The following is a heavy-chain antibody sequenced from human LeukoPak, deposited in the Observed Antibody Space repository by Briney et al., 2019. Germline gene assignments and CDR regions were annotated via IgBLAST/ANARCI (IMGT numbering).Heavy chain of an antibody. CDR3: ARAKVPRITIFGVVTSRLNWFDP. D-gene: IGHD3-3*01. CDR1: GGSFSGYY. Sequence: SETLSLTCAVYGGSFSGYYWRWFGHPPGKGRGWIGEINHGGGPNYNPSLKSRVTISVDTSKNQFSLKLSSVTAADTAVYYCARAKVPRITIFGVVTSRLNWFDPWGQGTLVTVSS. CDR2: INHGGGP. J-gene: IGHJ5*02. V-gene: IGHV4-34*01.